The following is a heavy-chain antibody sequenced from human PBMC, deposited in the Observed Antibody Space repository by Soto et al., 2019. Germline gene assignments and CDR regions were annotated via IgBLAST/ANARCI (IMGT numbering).Heavy chain of an antibody. V-gene: IGHV3-33*01. CDR3: ARDRYIAAAGHYYGMDV. CDR1: GFTFSSYG. J-gene: IGHJ6*02. Sequence: QVQLVESGGGVVQPGRSLRLSCAASGFTFSSYGMYWVRQAPGKGLEWVAVIWYDGSNKYYADSVKGRFTISRDNSKNTLYLQMNSLRAEDTAVYYCARDRYIAAAGHYYGMDVWGQGTTVTVSS. D-gene: IGHD6-13*01. CDR2: IWYDGSNK.